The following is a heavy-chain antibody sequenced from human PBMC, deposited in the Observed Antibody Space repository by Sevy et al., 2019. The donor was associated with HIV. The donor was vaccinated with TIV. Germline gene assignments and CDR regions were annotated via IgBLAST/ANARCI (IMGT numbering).Heavy chain of an antibody. J-gene: IGHJ4*02. CDR2: ISSSSGII. CDR3: ARDEQTYGDYDYFHY. Sequence: GGSLRLSCAASGFTFSSYSMNWVRQAPGKGLEWVSYISSSSGIIYYADSVKGRFTSSRDNAKNSLYLQMSSLRAEDTAVYYCARDEQTYGDYDYFHYWGQGTLVTVSS. D-gene: IGHD4-17*01. V-gene: IGHV3-48*01. CDR1: GFTFSSYS.